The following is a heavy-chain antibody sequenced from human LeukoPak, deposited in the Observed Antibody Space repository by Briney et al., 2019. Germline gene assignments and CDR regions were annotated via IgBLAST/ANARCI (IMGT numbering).Heavy chain of an antibody. J-gene: IGHJ4*02. D-gene: IGHD5-18*01. CDR1: GGSFSGYY. CDR3: ARRDHQRTAYSYGYSKGGVDY. CDR2: INHSGST. Sequence: SETLSLACAVYGGSFSGYYWSWIRQPPGKGLEWIGEINHSGSTNYNPSLKSRVTISVDTSKNQFSLKLSSVTAADTAVYYCARRDHQRTAYSYGYSKGGVDYWGQGTLVTVSS. V-gene: IGHV4-34*01.